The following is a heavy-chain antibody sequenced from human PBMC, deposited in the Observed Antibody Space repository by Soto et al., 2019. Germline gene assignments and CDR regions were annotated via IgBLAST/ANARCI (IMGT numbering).Heavy chain of an antibody. V-gene: IGHV4-39*01. CDR2: IYYSGST. CDR3: AGQPIAYSGYDSDY. J-gene: IGHJ4*02. D-gene: IGHD5-12*01. CDR1: GGSISSSSYY. Sequence: SETLSLTCTVSGGSISSSSYYWGWIRQPPGKGLEWIGSIYYSGSTYYNPSLKSRVTISVDTSKNQFSLKLSSVTAADTAVFYCAGQPIAYSGYDSDYWGQGTPVTVSS.